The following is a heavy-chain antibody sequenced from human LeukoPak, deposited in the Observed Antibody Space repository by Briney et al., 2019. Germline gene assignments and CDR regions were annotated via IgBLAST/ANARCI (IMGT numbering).Heavy chain of an antibody. Sequence: SQTLSLTCTVSGGPISSGSYYWSWIRQPAGKGLEWIGRIYTSGSTNYNPSLKSRVTISVDTSKNQFSLKLSSVTAADTAVYYCAREGLGYCSGGSCYFNWFDPWGQGTLVTVSS. CDR3: AREGLGYCSGGSCYFNWFDP. V-gene: IGHV4-61*02. CDR2: IYTSGST. D-gene: IGHD2-15*01. CDR1: GGPISSGSYY. J-gene: IGHJ5*02.